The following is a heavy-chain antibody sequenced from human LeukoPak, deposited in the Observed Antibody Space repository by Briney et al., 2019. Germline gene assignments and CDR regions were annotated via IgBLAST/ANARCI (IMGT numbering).Heavy chain of an antibody. Sequence: TPSETLPLTCAVSGGSISSSSWWSWVRQPPGKGLEWIGEIYHSGSTNYNPSLKSRVTISADQSKNQFSLKLNSVTAADTAVYYCARARIDWLLVFDYWGQGTLVTVSS. CDR1: GGSISSSSW. CDR2: IYHSGST. CDR3: ARARIDWLLVFDY. V-gene: IGHV4-4*02. D-gene: IGHD3-9*01. J-gene: IGHJ4*02.